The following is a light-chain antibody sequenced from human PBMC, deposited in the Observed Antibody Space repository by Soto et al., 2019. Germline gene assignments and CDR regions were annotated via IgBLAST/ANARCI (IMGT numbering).Light chain of an antibody. CDR2: GAS. Sequence: TQSPATLSVSPGDRAALSCRASQSVSSSYLAWYQQKPGQAPRLLIYGASNRATGIPDRFSGSGSGTDFTLTISRLETEDFAVYYCQQYDQWPITFGQGTRLEI. J-gene: IGKJ5*01. CDR1: QSVSSSY. V-gene: IGKV3-20*01. CDR3: QQYDQWPIT.